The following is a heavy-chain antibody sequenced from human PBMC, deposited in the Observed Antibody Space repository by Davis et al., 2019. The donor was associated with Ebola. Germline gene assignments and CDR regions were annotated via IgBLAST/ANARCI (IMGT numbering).Heavy chain of an antibody. Sequence: AASVKVSCKASGYTFTSYGISWVRQAPGQGLEWMGWISAYNGDTNYAQKFQGRVTMTRDTSISTAYMELSRLRSDDTAVYYCAGMATITGLDYWGQGTLVTVSS. V-gene: IGHV1-18*01. CDR1: GYTFTSYG. CDR3: AGMATITGLDY. D-gene: IGHD5-24*01. J-gene: IGHJ4*02. CDR2: ISAYNGDT.